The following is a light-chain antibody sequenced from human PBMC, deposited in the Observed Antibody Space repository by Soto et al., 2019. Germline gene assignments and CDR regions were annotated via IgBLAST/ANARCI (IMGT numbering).Light chain of an antibody. CDR1: QTISHY. CDR2: AAY. Sequence: DIEMTQSPSSLSASVGDRVTITCRASQTISHYLNWYQHKLEKAPNLLIYAAYSLGSELPSKFNGSGSGTHFTLTITSLQREDSATYFCQHSYNTPPTFGQGTKVDIK. CDR3: QHSYNTPPT. V-gene: IGKV1-39*01. J-gene: IGKJ1*01.